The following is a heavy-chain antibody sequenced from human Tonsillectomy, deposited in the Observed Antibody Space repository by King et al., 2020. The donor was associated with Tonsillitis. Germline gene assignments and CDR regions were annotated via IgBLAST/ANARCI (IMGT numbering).Heavy chain of an antibody. CDR2: IYYSGST. CDR3: TRGDYTSGWYWLSY. CDR1: GGSISSYY. J-gene: IGHJ4*02. V-gene: IGHV4-59*01. Sequence: VQLQESGPGLVKPSETLSLTCTVSGGSISSYYWNWIRQPPGKGLEWIGYIYYSGSTNYNPSLKSRVTISVDTSKNQFSLNLSSVTAADTAVYYCTRGDYTSGWYWLSYWGQGTLVTVSS. D-gene: IGHD6-19*01.